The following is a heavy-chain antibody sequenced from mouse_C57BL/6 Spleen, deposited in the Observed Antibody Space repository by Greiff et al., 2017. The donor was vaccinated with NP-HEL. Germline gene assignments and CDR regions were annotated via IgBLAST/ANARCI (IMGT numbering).Heavy chain of an antibody. Sequence: VQLQQSGAELVRPGASVTLSCKASGYTFTDYEMHWVKQTPVHGLEWIGAIDPETSGTAYNQKFKGKAILTADKSSSTAYMELRSLTSEDSAAYYCYGIAMDYWGQGTSVTVSS. CDR2: IDPETSGT. J-gene: IGHJ4*01. CDR1: GYTFTDYE. CDR3: YGIAMDY. V-gene: IGHV1-15*01. D-gene: IGHD1-1*01.